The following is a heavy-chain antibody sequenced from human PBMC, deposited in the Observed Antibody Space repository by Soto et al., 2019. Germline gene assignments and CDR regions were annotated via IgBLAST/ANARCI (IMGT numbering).Heavy chain of an antibody. V-gene: IGHV1-69*01. D-gene: IGHD3-10*01. J-gene: IGHJ6*02. Sequence: QVQLVQSGAEVKKPGSSVKVSCKASGGTFSSYAISWVRQAPGQGLEWMGGIIPIFGTANYAQKFQGRVTITADESTSTAYMQLSSLRSVDTAVYYCASLWFGEQYYYYCMDVWGQGTTVTVSS. CDR2: IIPIFGTA. CDR1: GGTFSSYA. CDR3: ASLWFGEQYYYYCMDV.